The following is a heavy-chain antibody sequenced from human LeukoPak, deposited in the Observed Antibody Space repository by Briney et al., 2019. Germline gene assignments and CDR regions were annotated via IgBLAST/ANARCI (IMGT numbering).Heavy chain of an antibody. Sequence: ASVKVSCKASGYTFTSYDINWVRQATGQGLEWMGWLNPNSGNTGYAQKFQGRVTITRNTSISTAYMELRSLRSDDTAVYYCARVAPTGNNWFDPWGQGTLVTVSS. J-gene: IGHJ5*02. V-gene: IGHV1-8*03. D-gene: IGHD2-15*01. CDR3: ARVAPTGNNWFDP. CDR2: LNPNSGNT. CDR1: GYTFTSYD.